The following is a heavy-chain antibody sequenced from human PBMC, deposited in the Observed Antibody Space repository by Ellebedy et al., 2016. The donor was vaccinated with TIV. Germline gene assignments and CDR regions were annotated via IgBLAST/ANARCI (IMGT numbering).Heavy chain of an antibody. Sequence: GGSLRLSCAASGFTFSSFAIHRVRQAPGKGLEWLSVISADGSSTYHADSVKGRFTISRDNSKNTLYLQMNRLRNEDTAIYYCAKGTSSGFNYDRVGFEYWGQGTLVTVSS. D-gene: IGHD3-16*01. V-gene: IGHV3-23*01. CDR1: GFTFSSFA. CDR2: ISADGSST. CDR3: AKGTSSGFNYDRVGFEY. J-gene: IGHJ4*02.